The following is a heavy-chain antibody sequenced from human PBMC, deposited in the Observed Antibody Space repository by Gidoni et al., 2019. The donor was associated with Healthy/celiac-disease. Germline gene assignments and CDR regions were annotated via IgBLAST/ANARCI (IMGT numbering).Heavy chain of an antibody. D-gene: IGHD2-2*01. V-gene: IGHV3-15*01. CDR1: GFTFSNAC. CDR2: IKSKTDGGTT. Sequence: EVQLVESGGGLVQPGGSLRLSCAASGFTFSNACMSWVRQAPGKGLEWVGRIKSKTDGGTTDYAAPVKGRFTISRDESKNTLYLQMNSLKTEDTAVYYCTTEQYQLREAYYYYGMDVWGQGTTVTVSS. J-gene: IGHJ6*02. CDR3: TTEQYQLREAYYYYGMDV.